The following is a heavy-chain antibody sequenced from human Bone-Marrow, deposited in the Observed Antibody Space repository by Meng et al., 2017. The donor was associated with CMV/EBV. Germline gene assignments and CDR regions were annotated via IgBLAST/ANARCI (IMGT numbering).Heavy chain of an antibody. Sequence: SETLSLTCTVSGGSISSYYWSCIRQPPGKGLEWIGYIYYSGSTNYNPSLKSRVTISVDTSKNQFSLKLSSVTAADTAVDYCARVGYYYYYGMDVWGQGTTATVSS. V-gene: IGHV4-59*01. J-gene: IGHJ6*02. CDR3: ARVGYYYYYGMDV. CDR2: IYYSGST. CDR1: GGSISSYY. D-gene: IGHD6-13*01.